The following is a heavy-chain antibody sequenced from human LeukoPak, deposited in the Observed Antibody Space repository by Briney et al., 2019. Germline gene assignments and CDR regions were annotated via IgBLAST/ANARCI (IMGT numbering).Heavy chain of an antibody. J-gene: IGHJ4*02. CDR2: INPNSGGT. V-gene: IGHV1-2*02. CDR3: ARDGGSQVFDY. CDR1: GYTFTGYY. D-gene: IGHD1-26*01. Sequence: ASVKVSCKASGYTFTGYYMHWVRQAPGQGLEWMGWINPNSGGTNYAQKFQGRVTITADESTSTAYMELSSLRSEDTAVYYCARDGGSQVFDYWGQGTLVTVSS.